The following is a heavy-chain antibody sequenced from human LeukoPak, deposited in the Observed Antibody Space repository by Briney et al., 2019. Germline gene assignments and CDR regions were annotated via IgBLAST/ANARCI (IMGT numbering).Heavy chain of an antibody. J-gene: IGHJ6*04. CDR1: GGTFGSYA. V-gene: IGHV1-69*01. D-gene: IGHD4-11*01. Sequence: GSSVKVSCKASGGTFGSYAISWVRQAPGQGLEWMGGIIPIFGTANYAQKFQGRVTITADESTSTAYMELSSLRSEDTAVYYCARDPITVTTGGRYYYYGMDVWGKGTTVTVSS. CDR3: ARDPITVTTGGRYYYYGMDV. CDR2: IIPIFGTA.